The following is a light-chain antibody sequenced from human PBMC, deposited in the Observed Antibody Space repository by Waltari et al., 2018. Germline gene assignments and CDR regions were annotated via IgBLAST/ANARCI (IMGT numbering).Light chain of an antibody. CDR1: RAIANN. CDR3: QQFNTGYS. Sequence: PGEAATLSCRASRAIANNSAWYQQKPGQALRLLIYDASTRATGIPARFSGSWSGTEFTLTITSLQSEDSAVYFCQQFNTGYSFGQGTKLEIK. CDR2: DAS. V-gene: IGKV3-15*01. J-gene: IGKJ2*01.